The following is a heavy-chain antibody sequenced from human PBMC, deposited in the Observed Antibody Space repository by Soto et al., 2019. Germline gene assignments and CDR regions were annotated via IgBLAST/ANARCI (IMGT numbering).Heavy chain of an antibody. V-gene: IGHV1-69*13. CDR2: IIPIFGTA. D-gene: IGHD3-22*01. CDR3: ARGSSVYDYYDSSGYYSFDY. CDR1: GGTFSSYA. Sequence: ASVKVSCKASGGTFSSYAISWVRQAPGQGLEWMGGIIPIFGTANYAQKFQGRVTITADESTSTAYMELSSLRSEDTAVYYCARGSSVYDYYDSSGYYSFDYWGQGTLVTVSS. J-gene: IGHJ4*02.